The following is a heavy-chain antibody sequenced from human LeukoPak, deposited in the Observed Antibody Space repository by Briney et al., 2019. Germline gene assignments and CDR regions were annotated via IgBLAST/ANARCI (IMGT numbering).Heavy chain of an antibody. CDR2: ISYSGST. Sequence: SETLSLTCTVSTGSISNYYWSWIRQPPGKGLEWIGYISYSGSTNYNPSLKSRVTISIDTSKNQFSLKLSSVTAADTAVYYCARDNWNDHMDYWGQGTLVTVSS. J-gene: IGHJ4*02. CDR3: ARDNWNDHMDY. V-gene: IGHV4-59*12. CDR1: TGSISNYY. D-gene: IGHD1-20*01.